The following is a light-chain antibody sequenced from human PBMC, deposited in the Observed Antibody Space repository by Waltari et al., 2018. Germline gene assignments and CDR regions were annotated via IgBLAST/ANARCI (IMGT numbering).Light chain of an antibody. CDR3: QQGYNTPHT. J-gene: IGKJ2*01. V-gene: IGKV1-39*01. Sequence: DIHMTQSPSSLSASIGDRVSITCRASQSISTYLNWYQHKTGTAPRLLISAASNLQSGVPSRFSGSGSGTDFTLTINSLQPEDLATYFCQQGYNTPHTFGQGTKLAIK. CDR2: AAS. CDR1: QSISTY.